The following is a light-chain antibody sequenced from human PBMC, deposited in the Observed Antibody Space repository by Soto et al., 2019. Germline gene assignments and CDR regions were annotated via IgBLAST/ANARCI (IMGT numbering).Light chain of an antibody. CDR2: GAS. J-gene: IGKJ1*01. Sequence: EIVLTQSPGTLSLSPGERATLSCRASQSVSSSYLAWYQQKPGQAPRPLIYGASSRAIGIPDRFSGSGSGTDFTLTISRLEPEDFAVYYCQQYGSSPWTFGQGTTVEI. CDR1: QSVSSSY. CDR3: QQYGSSPWT. V-gene: IGKV3-20*01.